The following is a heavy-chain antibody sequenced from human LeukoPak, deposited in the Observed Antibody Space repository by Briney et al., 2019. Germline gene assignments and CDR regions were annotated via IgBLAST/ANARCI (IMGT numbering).Heavy chain of an antibody. V-gene: IGHV3-21*01. CDR3: ARITMIGDAFDI. D-gene: IGHD3-22*01. CDR1: GFTFSSYS. CDR2: ISSSSSYI. Sequence: GSLRLSCAASGFTFSSYSMNWVRQAPGKGLEWVSSISSSSSYIYYADSVKGRFTISRDNAKNSLYLQMNSLRAEDTAVYYCARITMIGDAFDIWGQGTMVTVSS. J-gene: IGHJ3*02.